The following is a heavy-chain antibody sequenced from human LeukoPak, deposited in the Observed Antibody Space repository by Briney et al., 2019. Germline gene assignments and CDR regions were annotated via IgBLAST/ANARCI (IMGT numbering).Heavy chain of an antibody. CDR1: GGTFSSYA. Sequence: SVKASCKASGGTFSSYAISWVRQAPGQGLEWMGRIIPIFGTANYAQKFQGRVTITTDESTSTAYMELSSLRSEDTAVYYCARAPDTAMVIDYFDYWGQGTLVTVSS. CDR2: IIPIFGTA. CDR3: ARAPDTAMVIDYFDY. J-gene: IGHJ4*02. V-gene: IGHV1-69*05. D-gene: IGHD5-18*01.